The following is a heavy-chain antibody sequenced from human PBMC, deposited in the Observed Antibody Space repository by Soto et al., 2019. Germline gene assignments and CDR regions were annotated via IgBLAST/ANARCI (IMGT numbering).Heavy chain of an antibody. D-gene: IGHD3-16*02. J-gene: IGHJ4*02. V-gene: IGHV4-34*01. CDR1: GGSFSGFY. CDR3: ARGVYDYVWGSYRHYFTY. CDR2: INHSGST. Sequence: ETLSLNCAVYGGSFSGFYWSWIRQPPGKGLEWIGEINHSGSTNYNPSLKSRVTISVDTSKNQFSLKLSSVTAADTAVYYCARGVYDYVWGSYRHYFTYWGQGTRVTASS.